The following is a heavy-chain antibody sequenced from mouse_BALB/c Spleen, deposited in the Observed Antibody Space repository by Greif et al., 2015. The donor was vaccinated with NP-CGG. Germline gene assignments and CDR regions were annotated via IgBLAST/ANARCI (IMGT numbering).Heavy chain of an antibody. V-gene: IGHV1-12*01. Sequence: QVQLQQPGAELVKPGASVKMSCKASGYTFTSYNMHWVKQTPGQGLEWIGAIYPGNGDTSYNQKFKGKATLTADKSSSTAYMQLSSLTSEDSAVYYCARWGYGSKSAMDYWGQGTSVTVSS. J-gene: IGHJ4*01. D-gene: IGHD1-1*01. CDR2: IYPGNGDT. CDR3: ARWGYGSKSAMDY. CDR1: GYTFTSYN.